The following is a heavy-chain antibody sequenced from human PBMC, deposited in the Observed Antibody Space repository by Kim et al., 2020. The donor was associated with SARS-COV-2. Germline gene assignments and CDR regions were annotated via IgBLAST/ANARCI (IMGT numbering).Heavy chain of an antibody. CDR3: ARLGGGSYYASSYYFDY. D-gene: IGHD1-26*01. CDR1: GYSISSGYY. Sequence: SETLSLTCTVSGYSISSGYYWGWIRQPPGKGLEWIGSIYHSGSTYYNPSLKSRVTISVDTSKNQFSLKLSSVTAADTAVYYCARLGGGSYYASSYYFDYWGQGTLVTVSS. CDR2: IYHSGST. J-gene: IGHJ4*02. V-gene: IGHV4-38-2*02.